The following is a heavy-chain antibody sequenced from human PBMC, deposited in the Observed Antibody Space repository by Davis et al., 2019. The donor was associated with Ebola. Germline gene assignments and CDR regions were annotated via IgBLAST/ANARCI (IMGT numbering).Heavy chain of an antibody. Sequence: GESLKISCAVSGFTFSNYNMNWVRQAPGKGLEWVSSISSSSSYIYYADSVKGRFTISRDNAKNSLYLQMNSLRAEDTAVYYCARDPAGTWYFDYWGQGTLVTVSS. V-gene: IGHV3-21*01. CDR3: ARDPAGTWYFDY. CDR1: GFTFSNYN. J-gene: IGHJ4*02. CDR2: ISSSSSYI.